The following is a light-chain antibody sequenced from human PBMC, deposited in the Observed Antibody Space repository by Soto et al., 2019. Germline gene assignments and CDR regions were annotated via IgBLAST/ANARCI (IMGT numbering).Light chain of an antibody. CDR1: SSNIGSNT. V-gene: IGLV1-44*01. CDR3: ASWDDSLNGPV. Sequence: QSVLTQPPSASGTPGQRVTISCSGSSSNIGSNTVNWYQQLPGTAPNLLIYSNNQRPSGVPDRFSGSNSGTSASLAIGGLQSEDEADYYCASWDDSLNGPVFGGGTKLTVL. J-gene: IGLJ2*01. CDR2: SNN.